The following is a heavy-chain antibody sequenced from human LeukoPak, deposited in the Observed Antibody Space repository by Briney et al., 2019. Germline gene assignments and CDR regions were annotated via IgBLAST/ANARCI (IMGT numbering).Heavy chain of an antibody. Sequence: GGSLRLSCVASGFTFSNYWMNWVRQAPGKELEWVSVIYTGGGRYYADSVRGRFTISRDTSKNMVFLQMNSLRVEDTAVYYCARGIDYWGRGALVTVSS. CDR2: IYTGGGR. J-gene: IGHJ4*02. CDR1: GFTFSNYW. CDR3: ARGIDY. V-gene: IGHV3-53*01.